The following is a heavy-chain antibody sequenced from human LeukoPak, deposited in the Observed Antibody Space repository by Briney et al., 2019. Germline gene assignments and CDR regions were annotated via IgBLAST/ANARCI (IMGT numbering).Heavy chain of an antibody. Sequence: SVKVSFTASVYTFSYFYLHWVRQPPAQGLEYVGCMTTKSGDTYSPQTFQSRLTMTRDASISTAYMERSSLRSDDTAAYFRARVRAAEERAWAYWGQGTLVTVSS. J-gene: IGHJ4*02. CDR1: VYTFSYFY. CDR3: ARVRAAEERAWAY. D-gene: IGHD6-13*01. CDR2: MTTKSGDT. V-gene: IGHV1-2*02.